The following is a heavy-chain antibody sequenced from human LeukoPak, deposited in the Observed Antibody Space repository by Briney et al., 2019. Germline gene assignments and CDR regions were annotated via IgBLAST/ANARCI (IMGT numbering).Heavy chain of an antibody. CDR2: ISERSSYI. Sequence: GSLRLSCAASGFTFSSYSVNWVRQAPGKGLEWVSSISERSSYIYYADSMKGRFTISRDNAKNSLYLQMNSLRAEDTAVNYCARSTRRQNDAFDIWGQGTVVTVSS. V-gene: IGHV3-21*01. J-gene: IGHJ3*02. CDR3: ARSTRRQNDAFDI. CDR1: GFTFSSYS.